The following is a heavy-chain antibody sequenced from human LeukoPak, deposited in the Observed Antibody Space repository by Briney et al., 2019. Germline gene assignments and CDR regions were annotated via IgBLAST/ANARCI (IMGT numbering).Heavy chain of an antibody. J-gene: IGHJ6*03. D-gene: IGHD3-3*01. CDR2: INHSGST. V-gene: IGHV4-30-4*08. Sequence: PSQTLSLTCTVSGGSISSGDYYWSWIRQPPGKGLEWIGEINHSGSTNYNPSLKSRVTISVDTSKNQFSLKLSSVTAADTAVYYCAREEVSRGYDFWSGYYNNYYYMDVWGKGTTVTVSS. CDR3: AREEVSRGYDFWSGYYNNYYYMDV. CDR1: GGSISSGDYY.